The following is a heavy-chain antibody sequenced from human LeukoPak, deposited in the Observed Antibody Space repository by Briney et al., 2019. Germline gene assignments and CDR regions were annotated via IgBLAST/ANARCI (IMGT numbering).Heavy chain of an antibody. CDR2: INVEGTTP. V-gene: IGHV3-74*01. J-gene: IGHJ4*02. Sequence: GGSLRLSCAGSGFTFTRFWMDWVRQAPGKGLVGVSRINVEGTTPTYADSVEGRFTISRDENTLYLQMNHLRVDDTAVYYCTRGGEVPFDYWAQGTLVTVSS. CDR1: GFTFTRFW. CDR3: TRGGEVPFDY. D-gene: IGHD3-10*01.